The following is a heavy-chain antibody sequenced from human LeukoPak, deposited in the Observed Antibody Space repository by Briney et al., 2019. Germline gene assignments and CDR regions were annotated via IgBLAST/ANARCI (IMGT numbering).Heavy chain of an antibody. D-gene: IGHD2-8*01. V-gene: IGHV4-59*01. CDR3: ARSGTKTNGFDY. J-gene: IGHJ4*02. Sequence: SSETLSLTCTVSGGSISTYYWSWIRQPPGKGLEWIGYIYYSGSTNYSPSLHSRVTISVDTSRNQFSLRLISVTAADTAMYYCARSGTKTNGFDYWGQGTLVTVSS. CDR1: GGSISTYY. CDR2: IYYSGST.